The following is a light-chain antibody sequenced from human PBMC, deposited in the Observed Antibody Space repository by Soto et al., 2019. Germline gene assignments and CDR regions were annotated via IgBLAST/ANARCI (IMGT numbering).Light chain of an antibody. CDR1: QSISSW. J-gene: IGKJ1*01. V-gene: IGKV1-5*03. Sequence: DIQMTQSPSTLSASVGDRVTITCRASQSISSWLAWYPQKPGKAPKLLIYKASSLESAVPSRFSGSGSGTEFTLTISSLQPDDFATYYCQQYNTYSTVGQGTKVEIK. CDR3: QQYNTYST. CDR2: KAS.